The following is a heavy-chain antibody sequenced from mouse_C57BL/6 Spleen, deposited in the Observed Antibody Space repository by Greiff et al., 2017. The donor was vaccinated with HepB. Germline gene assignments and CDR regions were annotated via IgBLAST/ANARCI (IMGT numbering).Heavy chain of an antibody. CDR2: IYPGDGDT. V-gene: IGHV1-80*01. J-gene: IGHJ3*01. Sequence: QVQLQQSGAELVKPGASVKISCKASGYAFSSYWMNWVKQRPGKGLEWIGQIYPGDGDTNYNGKFKGKATLTADKSSSTAYMQLSSLTSEDSAVYFCAREKDYDGTDFAYWGQGTLVTVSA. CDR3: AREKDYDGTDFAY. D-gene: IGHD2-4*01. CDR1: GYAFSSYW.